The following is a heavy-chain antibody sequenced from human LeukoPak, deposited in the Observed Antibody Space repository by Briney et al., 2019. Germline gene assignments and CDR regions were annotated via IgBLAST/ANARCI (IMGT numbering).Heavy chain of an antibody. J-gene: IGHJ4*02. CDR1: GGSISSYY. CDR2: IYYSGST. CDR3: ARVSDYYDSSGYYYYPFDY. V-gene: IGHV4-59*01. Sequence: PSETLSLTCTVSGGSISSYYWSWIRQPPGKGLEWIGYIYYSGSTNYNPSLKSGGTISVDTYKNQFSLKLSSVTAAGTAVYYCARVSDYYDSSGYYYYPFDYWGQGTLVTVSS. D-gene: IGHD3-22*01.